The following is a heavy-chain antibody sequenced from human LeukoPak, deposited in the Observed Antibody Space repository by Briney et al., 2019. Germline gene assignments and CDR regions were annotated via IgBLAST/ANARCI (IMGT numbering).Heavy chain of an antibody. Sequence: PSETLSLTCTVSGGSISSYYWSWIRQPPGKGLEWIGYIYYSGSTNYNPSLKSRVTISVDTPKNQFSLKLSSVTAADTAVYYCARHTSRGYGDCYFDYWSQGTLVTVSS. J-gene: IGHJ4*02. V-gene: IGHV4-59*08. D-gene: IGHD4-17*01. CDR1: GGSISSYY. CDR3: ARHTSRGYGDCYFDY. CDR2: IYYSGST.